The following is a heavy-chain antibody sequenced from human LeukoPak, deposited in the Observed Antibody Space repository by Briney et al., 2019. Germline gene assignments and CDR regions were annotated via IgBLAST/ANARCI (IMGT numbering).Heavy chain of an antibody. CDR2: IYWNDDR. Sequence: SGPTLVNPTQTLTLTCTFSGFSLTTSGVGVGWIPQPPGKALEWLALIYWNDDRRYTPSLKSRLTITKDTSKNHVVLTMTNLDPVDTATYFCAQGRYNNNWYARFDYWGQGTLVTVSS. D-gene: IGHD6-13*01. V-gene: IGHV2-5*01. J-gene: IGHJ4*02. CDR1: GFSLTTSGVG. CDR3: AQGRYNNNWYARFDY.